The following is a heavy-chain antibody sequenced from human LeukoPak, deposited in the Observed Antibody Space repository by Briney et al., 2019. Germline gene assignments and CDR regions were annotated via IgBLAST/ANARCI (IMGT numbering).Heavy chain of an antibody. CDR3: ARESRSGWTGFDY. CDR2: IDQDGSEE. CDR1: GFSFSYYW. V-gene: IGHV3-7*01. Sequence: PGGSLRLSCAASGFSFSYYWMTWVRQAPGKGLEWVANIDQDGSEEYSVDSVEGRFTISRDNAKNSLYLQMNSLRAEDTAVYYCARESRSGWTGFDYWGQGTLVTVSS. D-gene: IGHD6-19*01. J-gene: IGHJ4*02.